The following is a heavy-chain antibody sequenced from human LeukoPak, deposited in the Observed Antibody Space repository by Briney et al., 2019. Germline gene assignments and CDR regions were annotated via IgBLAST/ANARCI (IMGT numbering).Heavy chain of an antibody. D-gene: IGHD3-9*01. CDR2: IYYSGST. CDR1: GGSISSGDYY. Sequence: NPSETLSLTCTVSGGSISSGDYYWSWIRQPPGKGLEWIGYIYYSGSTYYNPSLKSRVTISVDTSKNQFSLKLSSVTAADTAVYYCARGSSSFTIFVLDVWGKGTTVTVSS. CDR3: ARGSSSFTIFVLDV. J-gene: IGHJ6*04. V-gene: IGHV4-30-4*01.